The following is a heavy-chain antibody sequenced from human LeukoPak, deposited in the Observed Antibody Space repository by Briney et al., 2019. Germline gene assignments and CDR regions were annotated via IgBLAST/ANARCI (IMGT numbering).Heavy chain of an antibody. V-gene: IGHV4-59*01. CDR2: IYYSGST. D-gene: IGHD6-19*01. CDR1: GGSISSYY. Sequence: TSETLSLTCTDSGGSISSYYWSWIRQPPGKGLEWIGYIYYSGSTNYNPSLKSRVTISVDTSKNQFSLKRSSGTAADTAVYYCARVGAYSSGWGYYYYYYYMDAWGKGTTVTVSS. CDR3: ARVGAYSSGWGYYYYYYYMDA. J-gene: IGHJ6*03.